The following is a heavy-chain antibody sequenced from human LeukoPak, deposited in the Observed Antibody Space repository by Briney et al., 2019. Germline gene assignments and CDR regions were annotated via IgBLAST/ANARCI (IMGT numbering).Heavy chain of an antibody. D-gene: IGHD3-10*01. CDR3: ARDRARGVGKSRGFDP. CDR1: GFTFSEYY. Sequence: GGSLRLSCAASGFTFSEYYMSWIRQAPGKGLEWVSYISSSGSTIYYADSVKGRFTISRDNAKNSLYLQMNSLRAEDTAVYYCARDRARGVGKSRGFDPWGQGTLVTVSS. J-gene: IGHJ5*02. V-gene: IGHV3-11*04. CDR2: ISSSGSTI.